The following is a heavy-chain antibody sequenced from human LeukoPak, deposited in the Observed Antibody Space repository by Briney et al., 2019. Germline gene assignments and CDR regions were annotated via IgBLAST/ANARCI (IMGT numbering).Heavy chain of an antibody. CDR1: GFTFDDYA. Sequence: GRSLGLSCAASGFTFDDYAIHWVRQAPGKGLEWVSGVSWNSGSIAYADSVKGRFSISRDNAKNFLYLQMNSLRPEDTAVYFCAKDGSSGNAYYLDYWGQGTRVTVSS. CDR3: AKDGSSGNAYYLDY. J-gene: IGHJ4*02. D-gene: IGHD3-22*01. CDR2: VSWNSGSI. V-gene: IGHV3-9*01.